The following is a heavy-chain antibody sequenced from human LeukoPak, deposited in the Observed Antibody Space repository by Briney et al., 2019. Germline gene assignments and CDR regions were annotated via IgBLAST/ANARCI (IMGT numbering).Heavy chain of an antibody. V-gene: IGHV3-30*18. CDR3: AKGPYYDILTGYPPMDV. CDR2: ISYDGSNK. CDR1: GFTFSSYT. D-gene: IGHD3-9*01. J-gene: IGHJ6*02. Sequence: GGSLRLSCAASGFTFSSYTMNWVRQAPGKGLEWVAVISYDGSNKYYADSVKGRFTISRDNSKNTLYLQMNSLRAEDTAVYYCAKGPYYDILTGYPPMDVWGQGTTVTVSS.